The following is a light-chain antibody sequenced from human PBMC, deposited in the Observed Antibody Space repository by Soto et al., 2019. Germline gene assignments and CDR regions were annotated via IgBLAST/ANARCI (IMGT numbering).Light chain of an antibody. Sequence: EVVLTQSPPTLSVSPGDRATLSSRALKSVSRNLAWYQQKPGQAPRLLIYGASTRATGVPARFSGSGSETEFTLSISSLQSEDVAVYYCQQYGDWPPETVGQGTKMEI. CDR1: KSVSRN. J-gene: IGKJ2*01. V-gene: IGKV3-15*01. CDR3: QQYGDWPPET. CDR2: GAS.